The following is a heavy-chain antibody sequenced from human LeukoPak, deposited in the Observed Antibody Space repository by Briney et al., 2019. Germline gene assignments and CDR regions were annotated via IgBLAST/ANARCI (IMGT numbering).Heavy chain of an antibody. J-gene: IGHJ4*02. V-gene: IGHV1-8*03. CDR3: AKSPTYSGSSQIDY. CDR1: GYTFTSYD. Sequence: ASVKVSCKTSGYTFTSYDINWVRQATGQGLEWMGWMNPNSGNTGYAQKFQGRITITRNTSISTAYMELSTLRSEDTAVYYCAKSPTYSGSSQIDYWGQGTLVTVSS. D-gene: IGHD1-26*01. CDR2: MNPNSGNT.